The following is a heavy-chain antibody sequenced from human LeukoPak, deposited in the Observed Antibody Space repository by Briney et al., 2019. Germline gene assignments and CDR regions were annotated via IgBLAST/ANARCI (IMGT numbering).Heavy chain of an antibody. CDR2: INHSGST. Sequence: SETLSLTCAVYGGSFSGYYWSWIRQPSGKGLEWIGEINHSGSTNYNPSLKSRVTISVGTSKNQFSLKLSSVTAADTAVYYCARARAHLKYYYDSSGYYYFDYWGQGTLVTVSS. CDR1: GGSFSGYY. J-gene: IGHJ4*02. CDR3: ARARAHLKYYYDSSGYYYFDY. V-gene: IGHV4-34*01. D-gene: IGHD3-22*01.